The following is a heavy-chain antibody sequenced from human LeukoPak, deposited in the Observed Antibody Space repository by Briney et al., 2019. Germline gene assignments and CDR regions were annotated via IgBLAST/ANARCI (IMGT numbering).Heavy chain of an antibody. Sequence: QPGGSLRLSCAASGFTFSSYEMNWVRQTPGKGLEWVSYISSSGSTIYYADSEKGRFTISRDNAKNSLYLQMNSLRAEDTAVYYCARYTTIHYGMDVWGQGTTVTVSS. J-gene: IGHJ6*02. CDR1: GFTFSSYE. D-gene: IGHD2-2*02. CDR2: ISSSGSTI. CDR3: ARYTTIHYGMDV. V-gene: IGHV3-48*03.